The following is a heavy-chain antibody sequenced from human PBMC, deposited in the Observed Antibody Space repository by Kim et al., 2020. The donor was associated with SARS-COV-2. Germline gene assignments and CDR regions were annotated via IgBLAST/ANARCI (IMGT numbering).Heavy chain of an antibody. D-gene: IGHD3-22*01. CDR1: GGTFSSYT. V-gene: IGHV1-69*02. CDR3: ASKLDSSGYVVDY. Sequence: SVKVSCKASGGTFSSYTISWVRQAPGQGLEWMGRIIPILGIANYAQKFQGRVTITADKSTSTAYMELSSLRSEDTAVYYCASKLDSSGYVVDYWGQGTLVTVSS. J-gene: IGHJ4*02. CDR2: IIPILGIA.